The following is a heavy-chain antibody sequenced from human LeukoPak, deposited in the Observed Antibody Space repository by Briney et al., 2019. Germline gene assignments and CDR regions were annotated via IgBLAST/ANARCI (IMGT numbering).Heavy chain of an antibody. CDR1: GGSISSYY. CDR2: IYTSGST. V-gene: IGHV4-4*07. J-gene: IGHJ5*02. CDR3: ARAGGWQWLGNWFDP. D-gene: IGHD6-19*01. Sequence: SETLSLTCTVSGGSISSYYWSWIRQPAGKGLEWIGRIYTSGSTNYNPSLKSRVTMSVDTSKNQFSLQLNSVTPEDTAVYYCARAGGWQWLGNWFDPWGQGTLVTVSS.